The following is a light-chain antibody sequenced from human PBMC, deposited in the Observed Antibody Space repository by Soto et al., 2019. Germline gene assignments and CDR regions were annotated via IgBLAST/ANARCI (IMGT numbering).Light chain of an antibody. J-gene: IGKJ2*01. V-gene: IGKV4-1*01. CDR3: QQYDSTPPT. CDR1: QSVLYSSNNKNY. Sequence: DIVMTQSPDSLAVSLGERATINCKSSQSVLYSSNNKNYLAWYQQRPGQPPKLLIYWASTRESGVPDRFSGSGSGTDFTLTITSLQAEDVAVYYCQQYDSTPPTFGQRTKLEIK. CDR2: WAS.